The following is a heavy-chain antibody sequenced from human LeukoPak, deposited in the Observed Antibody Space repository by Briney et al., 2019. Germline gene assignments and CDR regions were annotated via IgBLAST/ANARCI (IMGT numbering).Heavy chain of an antibody. J-gene: IGHJ4*02. CDR2: IYYSGST. Sequence: SETLSLTCTVSGGSISSYYWSWIRQPPGKGLEWIGYIYYSGSTNYNPSLKSRVTISVDTSKNQFSLKLSSVTAADTAVYYCARRTTDSSGYYSVDYWGQGTLVTVSS. D-gene: IGHD3-22*01. V-gene: IGHV4-59*01. CDR1: GGSISSYY. CDR3: ARRTTDSSGYYSVDY.